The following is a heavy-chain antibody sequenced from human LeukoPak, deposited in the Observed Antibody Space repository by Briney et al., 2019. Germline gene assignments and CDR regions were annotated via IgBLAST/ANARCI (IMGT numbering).Heavy chain of an antibody. D-gene: IGHD1-26*01. CDR2: INPNGGIA. CDR1: GYTFTSYY. Sequence: GASVKVSCKASGYTFTSYYMDWVRQAPGQGLEWMGIINPNGGIASYAQKFQGRVTMTRDTSTSTVYMELSSLRSEDTAVYYCARDLLPIGYIGSSVGVTTGDNFDYWGQGTLVTVSS. J-gene: IGHJ4*02. V-gene: IGHV1-46*01. CDR3: ARDLLPIGYIGSSVGVTTGDNFDY.